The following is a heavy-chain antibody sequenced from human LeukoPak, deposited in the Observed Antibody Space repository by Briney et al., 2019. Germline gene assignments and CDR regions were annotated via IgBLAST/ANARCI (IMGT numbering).Heavy chain of an antibody. CDR1: GSTFSTYA. CDR2: ISAGRGST. V-gene: IGHV3-23*01. J-gene: IGHJ4*02. D-gene: IGHD5-18*01. Sequence: GGSLRLSCADSGSTFSTYAMTWVRQAPGKGLEWVSAISAGRGSTYYADYVTGRFTISRDNSRNTLYLQMNSLRAEDTAVYYCATGYNYGYYFEYWGQGTRVTVSS. CDR3: ATGYNYGYYFEY.